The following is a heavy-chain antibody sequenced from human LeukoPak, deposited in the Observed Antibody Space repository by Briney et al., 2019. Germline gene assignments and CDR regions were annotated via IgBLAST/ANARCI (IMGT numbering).Heavy chain of an antibody. CDR2: IIPILGIA. CDR1: GGTFSTYA. Sequence: ASVKVSCKASGGTFSTYAITWVRQAPGQGLEWMGRIIPILGIANYAQKFQGRVTITADESTGTAYMELSSLSSEDTALYYCARASGLNYGFEYWGQGTLVTVSS. J-gene: IGHJ4*02. D-gene: IGHD5-18*01. V-gene: IGHV1-69*04. CDR3: ARASGLNYGFEY.